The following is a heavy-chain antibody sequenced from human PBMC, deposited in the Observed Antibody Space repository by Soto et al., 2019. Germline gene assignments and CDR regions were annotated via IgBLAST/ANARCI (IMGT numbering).Heavy chain of an antibody. CDR2: IDYSRST. J-gene: IGHJ4*02. CDR1: VCSISSGSYY. CDR3: AICGGNSVYFDY. V-gene: IGHV4-30-4*01. Sequence: QVQLQESGPGLVKTSQTLSIPCTVSVCSISSGSYYQSWIRQRPGIGLEWIGYIDYSRSTYYNPSLNSRVTISVDTSTNRWCLKLCSVTAADRPEYYCAICGGNSVYFDYWGQGRLVTVSS. D-gene: IGHD2-21*02.